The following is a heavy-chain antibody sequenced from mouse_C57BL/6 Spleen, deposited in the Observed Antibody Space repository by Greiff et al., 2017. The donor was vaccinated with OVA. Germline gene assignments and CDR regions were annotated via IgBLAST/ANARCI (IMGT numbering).Heavy chain of an antibody. V-gene: IGHV7-3*01. Sequence: EVQVVESGGGLVQPGGSLSLSCAASGFTFTDYYMSWVRQPPGKALEWLGFIRNKANGYTTEYSASVKGRFTISRDNSQSILYLQMNALRAEDSATYYCARCPLLRSFDYWGQGTTLTVSS. D-gene: IGHD1-1*01. CDR2: IRNKANGYTT. CDR1: GFTFTDYY. J-gene: IGHJ2*01. CDR3: ARCPLLRSFDY.